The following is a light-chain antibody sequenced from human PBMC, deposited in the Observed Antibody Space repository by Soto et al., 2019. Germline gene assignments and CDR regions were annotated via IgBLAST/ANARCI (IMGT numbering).Light chain of an antibody. CDR2: SAS. V-gene: IGKV1-9*01. Sequence: DIQLTQSPSFLSASVGDRVTITCRASQDISSYLAWYQQRPGKVPRFLTHSASTLQSVVPSRFSATGSGTTFTLTISSLQPEDIATYYCQQLTRFPRTFGQGTKVEV. CDR1: QDISSY. CDR3: QQLTRFPRT. J-gene: IGKJ1*01.